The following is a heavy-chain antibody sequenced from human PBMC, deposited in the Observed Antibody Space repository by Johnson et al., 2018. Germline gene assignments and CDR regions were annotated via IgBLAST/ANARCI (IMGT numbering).Heavy chain of an antibody. CDR2: ISFDGSNK. Sequence: QVQLVQSGGGVVQPGKSLRLSCAASGFTFSSYGMHWVRQAPGKGLEWVAVISFDGSNKDYADSVKGRFTISRDNSKNTLYLQMNSLRVEDTAVYYCARDPGEGELPSSPNYYYYYGMDVWGQGTTVTVSS. D-gene: IGHD2-15*01. CDR3: ARDPGEGELPSSPNYYYYYGMDV. J-gene: IGHJ6*02. V-gene: IGHV3-30*03. CDR1: GFTFSSYG.